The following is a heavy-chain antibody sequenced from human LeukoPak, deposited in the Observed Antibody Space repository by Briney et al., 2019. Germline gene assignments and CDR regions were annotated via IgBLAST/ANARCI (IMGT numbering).Heavy chain of an antibody. J-gene: IGHJ4*02. Sequence: PGGSLRLSCAASGFTFYTYAMSWVRQAPGKGLEWVSYISDSGTTIYYGDSVKGRFTISRDNAKKSLYLQMNSLRAEDTAVYYCARVRYFDWLGPFDYWGQGTLVTVSS. CDR1: GFTFYTYA. CDR2: ISDSGTTI. CDR3: ARVRYFDWLGPFDY. D-gene: IGHD3-9*01. V-gene: IGHV3-48*03.